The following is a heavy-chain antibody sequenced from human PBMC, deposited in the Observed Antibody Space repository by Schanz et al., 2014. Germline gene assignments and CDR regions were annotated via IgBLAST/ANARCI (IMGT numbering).Heavy chain of an antibody. CDR2: ISATSAKI. CDR3: AKDPSYGSDWVKYLDH. D-gene: IGHD1-26*01. Sequence: QVQLVESGGGLVKPGGSLRLSCVASGFTFSDYYMSWIRQAPGKGLEWVSYISATSAKIDYADSVQGRFTISRDNAKNSLYLQMSSLRDEDTAVYYCAKDPSYGSDWVKYLDHWGQGTTVIVS. V-gene: IGHV3-11*06. CDR1: GFTFSDYY. J-gene: IGHJ6*02.